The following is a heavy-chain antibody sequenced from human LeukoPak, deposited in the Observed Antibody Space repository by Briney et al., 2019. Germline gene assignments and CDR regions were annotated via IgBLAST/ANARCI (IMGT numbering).Heavy chain of an antibody. CDR2: ISYDGSNK. CDR3: ARDIAAAGPQSLDY. D-gene: IGHD6-13*01. CDR1: GFTFSSYA. J-gene: IGHJ4*02. Sequence: PGGSLRLSCAASGFTFSSYAMHWVRQAPGKGLEWVAVISYDGSNKYYADSVKGRFIISRDNSKNTLYLQMNSLRAEDTAVYYCARDIAAAGPQSLDYWGQGTLVTVSS. V-gene: IGHV3-30*04.